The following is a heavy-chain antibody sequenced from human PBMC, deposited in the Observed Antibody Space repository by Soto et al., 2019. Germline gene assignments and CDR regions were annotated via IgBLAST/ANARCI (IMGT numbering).Heavy chain of an antibody. D-gene: IGHD3-22*01. J-gene: IGHJ6*02. CDR2: IYCSGSC. CDR3: ARAGLSDCSAYLLTPTLYGMVV. V-gene: IGHV4-30-4*01. CDR1: GGSISSGDYY. Sequence: PSETLSLTGTVSGGSISSGDYYWSRIGHPPGRGLEGFGYIYCSGSCLCSPSLKSRFSISVDTSNNQFSLNLSPVTPAYTSVYLCARAGLSDCSAYLLTPTLYGMVVWGLGATVTVAS.